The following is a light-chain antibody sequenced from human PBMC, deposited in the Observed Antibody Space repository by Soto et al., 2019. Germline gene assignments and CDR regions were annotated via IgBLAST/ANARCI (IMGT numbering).Light chain of an antibody. V-gene: IGKV3-15*01. Sequence: EIVLTQSAATLSLSPGERATLSCRASQSIGDTLAWYQLKPGQAPRLLIYGASTRATGVPARFSGSGSGTEFTLSINCLQSEDFALYYCQQYSDLPLTFGQGTRLEIK. CDR2: GAS. CDR1: QSIGDT. CDR3: QQYSDLPLT. J-gene: IGKJ5*01.